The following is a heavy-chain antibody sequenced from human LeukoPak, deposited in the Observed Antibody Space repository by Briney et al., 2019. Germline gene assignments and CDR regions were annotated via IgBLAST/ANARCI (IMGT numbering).Heavy chain of an antibody. J-gene: IGHJ5*02. D-gene: IGHD3-16*01. CDR2: IYTSRSN. Sequence: SETLSLTCTVSGGSISSYYWSWVRQAAGKGLEWMGRIYTSRSNNHHPSLKSRVTMSVDTSTTQFSLKLSSVTAAATAVYSCARTFRGVITRYDNWFDPWGQGTLVTVSS. CDR1: GGSISSYY. V-gene: IGHV4-4*07. CDR3: ARTFRGVITRYDNWFDP.